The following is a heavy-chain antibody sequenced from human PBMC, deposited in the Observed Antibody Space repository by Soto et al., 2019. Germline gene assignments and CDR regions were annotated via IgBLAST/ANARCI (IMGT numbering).Heavy chain of an antibody. D-gene: IGHD6-25*01. CDR3: ARATSFTDSGFDS. CDR1: GDSISSYY. Sequence: QVQLQESGPGVVKPSETLSLTCTVSGDSISSYYWSWIRQPPGKRLEWIGFIYYGGSANYNPSLKSRVTISVDTYKNLFSLKLTSMTAADTAVYFCARATSFTDSGFDSWGQGTLVTVSS. J-gene: IGHJ4*02. CDR2: IYYGGSA. V-gene: IGHV4-59*01.